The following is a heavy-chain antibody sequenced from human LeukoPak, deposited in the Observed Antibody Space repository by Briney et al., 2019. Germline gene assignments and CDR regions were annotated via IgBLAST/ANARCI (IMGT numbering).Heavy chain of an antibody. CDR3: ARTYSNYVRKLVFDY. J-gene: IGHJ4*02. Sequence: SETLSLTCAVYGGSFSGYYWSWIRQPPGKGLEWIGEINHSGSTNHNPSLKSRVTISVDTSKNQFSLKLSSVTAADTAVYYCARTYSNYVRKLVFDYWGQGTLVTVSS. V-gene: IGHV4-34*01. CDR2: INHSGST. D-gene: IGHD4-11*01. CDR1: GGSFSGYY.